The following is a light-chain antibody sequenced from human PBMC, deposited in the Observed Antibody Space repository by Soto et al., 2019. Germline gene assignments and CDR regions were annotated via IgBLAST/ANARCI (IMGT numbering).Light chain of an antibody. CDR2: KAS. J-gene: IGKJ1*01. CDR1: QSISSW. V-gene: IGKV1-5*03. CDR3: KQYNSYPT. Sequence: DIQMTQSPSTLSASVGDRVTITCRASQSISSWLAWYQQKPGKAPKLLIYKASSLESGVPSRFSGSGSGTKFTLTISSLQSDDFATYYCKQYNSYPTFVQGPKVEIK.